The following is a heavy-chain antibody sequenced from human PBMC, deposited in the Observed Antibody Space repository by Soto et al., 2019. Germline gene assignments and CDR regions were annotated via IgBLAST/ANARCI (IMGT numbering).Heavy chain of an antibody. J-gene: IGHJ5*02. CDR2: IYHSGCT. D-gene: IGHD3-10*01. CDR1: GGSIRSGTYY. Sequence: PSETLSLTCTVSGGSIRSGTYYWNWIRQHPGKGLEWIGYIYHSGCTYYNPSLESRVSIPLDASKNNFSLKLSSVTAADTAVYFCARSYGSGNYYGVPSNWFDPWGPGTQVTVSS. V-gene: IGHV4-31*03. CDR3: ARSYGSGNYYGVPSNWFDP.